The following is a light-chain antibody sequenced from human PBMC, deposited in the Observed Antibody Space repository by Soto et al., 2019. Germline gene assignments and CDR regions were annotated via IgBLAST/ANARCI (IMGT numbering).Light chain of an antibody. Sequence: DIQMTQSPSSLSASVGDRVTITCRASQSISSYLNWYQQKPGKAPKLLFYATSSLKSGVPSRFSGSGSGTDFTLTISSLQPEDFATYYCQQSYSTPMYTFGQGTKLEIK. CDR1: QSISSY. J-gene: IGKJ2*01. CDR2: ATS. CDR3: QQSYSTPMYT. V-gene: IGKV1-39*01.